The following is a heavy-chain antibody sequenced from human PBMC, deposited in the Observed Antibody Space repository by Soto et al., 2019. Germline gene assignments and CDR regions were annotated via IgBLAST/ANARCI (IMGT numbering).Heavy chain of an antibody. J-gene: IGHJ3*02. D-gene: IGHD5-12*01. Sequence: ASVKVSCKASGYSFTGNSMHWVRQAPGQGLEWMGIINPNGGSTSYAQKFQGRVTMTRDTSTSTVYMELSSLRSEDTAVYYCASWYSGYDYRGGHAFDIWGQGTMVTVSS. CDR2: INPNGGST. CDR3: ASWYSGYDYRGGHAFDI. V-gene: IGHV1-46*01. CDR1: GYSFTGNS.